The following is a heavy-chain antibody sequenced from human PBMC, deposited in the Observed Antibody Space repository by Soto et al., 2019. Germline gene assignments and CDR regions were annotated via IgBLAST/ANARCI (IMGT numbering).Heavy chain of an antibody. CDR2: ISAYNGNT. CDR3: AREGALYFFGGSCYTGGYMVV. Sequence: ASVKVSCKASGYTFTSYGISWVRQAPGQGLEWMGWISAYNGNTNYAQKLQGRVTMTTDTSTSRAYMELRSLRSDDTAVYYCAREGALYFFGGSCYTGGYMVVWGKGITVTVFS. CDR1: GYTFTSYG. V-gene: IGHV1-18*01. D-gene: IGHD2-15*01. J-gene: IGHJ6*03.